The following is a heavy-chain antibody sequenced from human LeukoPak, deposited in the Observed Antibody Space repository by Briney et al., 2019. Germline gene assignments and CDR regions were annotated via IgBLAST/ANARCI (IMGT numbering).Heavy chain of an antibody. CDR2: IYTSGST. Sequence: SETLSLTCTVSGGSISSYYWSWIRQPPGKGLEWIGYIYTSGSTNYNPSLKSRVTISVDTSKNQFSLKLSSVTAADTAVYYCARLIIHWNYGRAFDIWGQGTMVTVSS. CDR1: GGSISSYY. CDR3: ARLIIHWNYGRAFDI. D-gene: IGHD1-7*01. V-gene: IGHV4-4*09. J-gene: IGHJ3*02.